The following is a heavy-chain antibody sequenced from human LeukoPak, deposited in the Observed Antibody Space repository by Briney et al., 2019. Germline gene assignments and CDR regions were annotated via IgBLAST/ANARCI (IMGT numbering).Heavy chain of an antibody. Sequence: GASVKVSCKASGYTFTGYYMHWVRQAPGQGLEWMGWINPDSGGTKYAQKFQGRVTMTRDTSISTAYMELRSLRAEDTAVYYCASFLADYGDYSDAFDIWGQGTMVTVSS. J-gene: IGHJ3*02. CDR2: INPDSGGT. CDR3: ASFLADYGDYSDAFDI. V-gene: IGHV1-2*02. CDR1: GYTFTGYY. D-gene: IGHD4-17*01.